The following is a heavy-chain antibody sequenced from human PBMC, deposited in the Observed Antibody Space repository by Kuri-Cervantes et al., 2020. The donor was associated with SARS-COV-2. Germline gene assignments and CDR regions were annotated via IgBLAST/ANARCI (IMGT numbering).Heavy chain of an antibody. D-gene: IGHD1-14*01. J-gene: IGHJ5*02. CDR3: ARDLKAPGP. V-gene: IGHV3-7*01. CDR1: GFTSSIYW. Sequence: LKISCAASGFTSSIYWMSWVRQAPGKGLECVANIKQDGSEKYYVDSVKGRFTVARDNAKNSLYLQMNSLRAEDTAVYYCARDLKAPGPWGQGTLVTVSS. CDR2: IKQDGSEK.